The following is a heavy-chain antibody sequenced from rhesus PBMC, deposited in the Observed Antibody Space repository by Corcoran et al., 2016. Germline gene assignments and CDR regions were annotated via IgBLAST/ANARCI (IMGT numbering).Heavy chain of an antibody. CDR2: IYGSSGST. D-gene: IGHD4-29*01. V-gene: IGHV4-147*01. Sequence: QVQLQESGPGLVKPSETLSLTCAVSGYSISSNYWSWIRQPPGKGLEWIGYIYGSSGSTYYNPSLKSRVTISTDPSQNQFSLKLNSGTAADTAVYYCAREGTYGSSYYFDYWGQGVLVTVSS. CDR1: GYSISSNY. J-gene: IGHJ4*01. CDR3: AREGTYGSSYYFDY.